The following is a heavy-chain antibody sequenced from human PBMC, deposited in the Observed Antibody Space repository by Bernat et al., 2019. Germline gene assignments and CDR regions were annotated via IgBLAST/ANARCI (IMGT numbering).Heavy chain of an antibody. CDR3: ARRPLVGGEKRGGFYFDY. J-gene: IGHJ4*02. Sequence: QVQLQESGPGLVKPSETLSLTCTVSGGSISSYYWSWIRQPPGKGLEWIGYIYYSGSTNYNPSLKSRVTISVDTSKNQLSLKLSSVTAADTAVYYCARRPLVGGEKRGGFYFDYWGQGTLVTVSS. CDR2: IYYSGST. V-gene: IGHV4-59*08. CDR1: GGSISSYY. D-gene: IGHD1-26*01.